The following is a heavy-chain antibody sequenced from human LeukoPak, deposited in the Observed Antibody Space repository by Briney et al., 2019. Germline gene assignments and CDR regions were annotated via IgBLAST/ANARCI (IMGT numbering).Heavy chain of an antibody. V-gene: IGHV4-59*12. CDR2: ICYSGST. CDR1: GGSMSPYH. CDR3: ARVRGSRGNWFDP. D-gene: IGHD1-26*01. Sequence: PSETLSLTCTVSGGSMSPYHWGWIRQPPGKGLEWTGYICYSGSTNYNPSLKSRVTMSVDTSKNQFSLKLSSVTAADTAVYYCARVRGSRGNWFDPWGQGTLVTVSS. J-gene: IGHJ5*02.